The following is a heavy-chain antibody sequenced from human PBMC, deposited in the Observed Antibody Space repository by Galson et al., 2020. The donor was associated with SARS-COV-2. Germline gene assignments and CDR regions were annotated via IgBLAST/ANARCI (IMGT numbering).Heavy chain of an antibody. Sequence: GGSLRLSCVVSGFTFNNAYMSWVRQAPGKGLEWVGRVKSKTDGGTIDYAAPVKGRFTISTDDSKATLYLQMNSLKIEDTAVYYCTTRFYYDRSGSRIGGLWGQGTLVTVSS. V-gene: IGHV3-15*01. CDR1: GFTFNNAY. J-gene: IGHJ4*02. CDR2: VKSKTDGGTI. CDR3: TTRFYYDRSGSRIGGL. D-gene: IGHD3-22*01.